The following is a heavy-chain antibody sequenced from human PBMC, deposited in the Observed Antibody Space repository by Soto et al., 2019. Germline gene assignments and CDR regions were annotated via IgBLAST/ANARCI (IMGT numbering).Heavy chain of an antibody. CDR2: ISGSGGST. CDR1: GFTFSSYA. V-gene: IGHV3-23*01. D-gene: IGHD3-10*01. J-gene: IGHJ5*02. Sequence: PGGSLRLSCAASGFTFSSYAMSWVRQAPGKGLEWVSAISGSGGSTYYADSVKGRFTISRDNSKNTLYLQMNSLRAEDTAVYYCATYPFIITSQNIGRPWGQGTLVTVSS. CDR3: ATYPFIITSQNIGRP.